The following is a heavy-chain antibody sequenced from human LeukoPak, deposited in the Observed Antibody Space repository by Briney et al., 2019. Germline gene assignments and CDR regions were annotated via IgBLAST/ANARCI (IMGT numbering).Heavy chain of an antibody. J-gene: IGHJ4*02. CDR2: IYHSGST. D-gene: IGHD3-3*01. CDR1: GYSISSGYY. CDR3: ARVATGADGSITIFGKLLYYFDY. Sequence: SETLSLTCTVSGYSISSGYYWGWIRQPPGQGLEWIGSIYHSGSTYYNPSLKSRVTISVDTSKNQFSLKLSSVTAADTAVYYCARVATGADGSITIFGKLLYYFDYWGQGTLVTVSS. V-gene: IGHV4-38-2*02.